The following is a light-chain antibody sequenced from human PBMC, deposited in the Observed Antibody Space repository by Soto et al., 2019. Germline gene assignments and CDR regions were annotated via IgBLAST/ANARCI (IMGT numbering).Light chain of an antibody. Sequence: DIQLTQSPSFLSASVGDRVTITCRASQGISSYLAWYQQKPGKAPQLLIYGASTLQGGVPSRFSGSGSGTEFTLTISNLQPEDFATYYCQHLSNYPPFTFGPGTKVDFK. CDR1: QGISSY. CDR2: GAS. V-gene: IGKV1-9*01. CDR3: QHLSNYPPFT. J-gene: IGKJ3*01.